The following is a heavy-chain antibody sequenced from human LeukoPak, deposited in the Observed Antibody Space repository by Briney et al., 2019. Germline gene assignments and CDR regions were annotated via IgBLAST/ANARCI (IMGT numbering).Heavy chain of an antibody. CDR1: GYTFTSYY. CDR3: ARARVQLWSGPGYYFDY. CDR2: INPSGGST. J-gene: IGHJ4*02. D-gene: IGHD5-18*01. V-gene: IGHV1-46*01. Sequence: ASVKVSCKASGYTFTSYYMHWVRQAPGQGLEWMGIINPSGGSTSYAQKFQGRVTMTRDMSTSTVYMELSSPRSEDTAVYYCARARVQLWSGPGYYFDYWGQGTLVTVSS.